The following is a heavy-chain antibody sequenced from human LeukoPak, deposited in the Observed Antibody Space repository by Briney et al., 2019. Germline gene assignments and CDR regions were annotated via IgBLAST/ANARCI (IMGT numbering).Heavy chain of an antibody. CDR1: GFTFSDYW. J-gene: IGHJ4*02. D-gene: IGHD6-19*01. Sequence: GGSLRLSCAASGFTFSDYWMHWVRQAPGKGLVWVSRIKTDGSTTTYADSVKGRFTISRNNAKNTLYLQMNSLRAEDTAVYYCAKGKASGWYIVDYWGQGTLVTVSS. V-gene: IGHV3-74*03. CDR3: AKGKASGWYIVDY. CDR2: IKTDGSTT.